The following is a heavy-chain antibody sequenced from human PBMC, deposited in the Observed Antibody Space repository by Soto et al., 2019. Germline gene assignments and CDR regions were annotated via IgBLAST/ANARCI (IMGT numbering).Heavy chain of an antibody. D-gene: IGHD3-3*01. V-gene: IGHV4-4*02. CDR2: IYHSGST. Sequence: SETLSLTCAVSGGSISSSNWWSWVRQPPGKGLEWIGEIYHSGSTNYNPSLKSRVTISVDKSKNQFSLKLSSVTVADTAVYYCARGGYDFWSGYQGNYYYYYGMDVWGQGTTVTVSS. CDR1: GGSISSSNW. CDR3: ARGGYDFWSGYQGNYYYYYGMDV. J-gene: IGHJ6*02.